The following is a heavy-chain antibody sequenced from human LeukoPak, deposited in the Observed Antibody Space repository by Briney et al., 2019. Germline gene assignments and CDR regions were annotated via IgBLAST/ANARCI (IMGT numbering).Heavy chain of an antibody. D-gene: IGHD5-12*01. J-gene: IGHJ3*02. CDR2: IIPILGIA. Sequence: SVKVSCKASGGTFSSYAISWVRQAPGQGLEWMGRIIPILGIANYAQKFQGRVTITADKSTSTAHMELSSLRSEDTAVYYCARANGYDRGAFDIWGQGTMVTVSS. CDR3: ARANGYDRGAFDI. V-gene: IGHV1-69*04. CDR1: GGTFSSYA.